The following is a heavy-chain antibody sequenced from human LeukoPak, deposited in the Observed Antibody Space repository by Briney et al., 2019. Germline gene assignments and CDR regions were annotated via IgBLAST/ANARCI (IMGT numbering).Heavy chain of an antibody. J-gene: IGHJ4*02. CDR3: TAGTGRSDLDY. CDR2: IKRKGDDGTI. CDR1: GFTFNNAW. D-gene: IGHD3/OR15-3a*01. V-gene: IGHV3-15*01. Sequence: PGGSLRLSCAASGFTFNNAWMSWVRQAPGKGPEWVGRIKRKGDDGTIDYAAPVKGRFTISRDDSKNTLYLQMNSLKSEDTAVYYCTAGTGRSDLDYWGQGTLVTVSS.